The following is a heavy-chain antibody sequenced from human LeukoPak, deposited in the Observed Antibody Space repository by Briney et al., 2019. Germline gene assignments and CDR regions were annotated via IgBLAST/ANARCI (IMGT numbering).Heavy chain of an antibody. CDR3: ARERTLTSCYDY. CDR1: GYTFTGYY. D-gene: IGHD2-15*01. V-gene: IGHV1-2*02. J-gene: IGHJ4*02. Sequence: ASVKVSCKASGYTFTGYYMHWVRQAPGQGLEWMGWINPNSGGTNYAQQFQGRVTMTRETSISTAFMELSRLRSDDTAVYYCARERTLTSCYDYWGQGTLVTVSS. CDR2: INPNSGGT.